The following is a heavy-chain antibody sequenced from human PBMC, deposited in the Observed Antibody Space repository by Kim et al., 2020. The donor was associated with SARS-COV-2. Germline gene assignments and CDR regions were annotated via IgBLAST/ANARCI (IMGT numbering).Heavy chain of an antibody. Sequence: GGSLRLSCAASGFTFDDYAMHWVRQAPGKGLEWVSGISWNSGSIGYADSVKGRFTISRDNAKNSLYLQMNSLRAEDTALYYCATAGIVVVPAAIQDYYYGMDVWGQGTTVTLSS. V-gene: IGHV3-9*01. CDR1: GFTFDDYA. D-gene: IGHD2-2*01. CDR2: ISWNSGSI. J-gene: IGHJ6*02. CDR3: ATAGIVVVPAAIQDYYYGMDV.